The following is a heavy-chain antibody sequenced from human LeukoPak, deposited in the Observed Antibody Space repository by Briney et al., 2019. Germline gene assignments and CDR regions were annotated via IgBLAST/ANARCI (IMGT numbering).Heavy chain of an antibody. J-gene: IGHJ4*02. V-gene: IGHV3-13*01. D-gene: IGHD1-26*01. CDR1: GFTFSNHA. CDR3: VRQQTPHGNFDY. CDR2: IAAGDT. Sequence: GGSLRLSCATSGFTFSNHAMPWVRQATGKGLEWVSAIAAGDTFYPGSVKGRFTISRENAKNSLSLQMNSLRAEDTAVYYCVRQQTPHGNFDYWGQGTLVTVSS.